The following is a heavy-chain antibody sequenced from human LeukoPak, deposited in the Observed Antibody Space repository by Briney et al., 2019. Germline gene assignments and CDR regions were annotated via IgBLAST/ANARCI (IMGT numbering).Heavy chain of an antibody. CDR2: IRSKAYGGTT. J-gene: IGHJ4*02. CDR3: TRDRTDYYFDY. CDR1: GFTFGDYA. V-gene: IGHV3-49*04. Sequence: GGSLRLSCTASGFTFGDYAMSWVRQAPGKGLEWVGFIRSKAYGGTTEYAASVKGRFTISRDDSKSIACLQMNSLKTEDTAVYYCTRDRTDYYFDYWGQGTLVTVSS.